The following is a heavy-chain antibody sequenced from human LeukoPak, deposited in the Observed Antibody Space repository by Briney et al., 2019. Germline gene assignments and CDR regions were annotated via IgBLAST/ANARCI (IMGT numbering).Heavy chain of an antibody. CDR1: GFTVSSNY. J-gene: IGHJ3*02. D-gene: IGHD3-22*01. Sequence: GGSLRLSCAASGFTVSSNYMSWVRQAPGKGLEWVSVIYSGGSTYYAAPVKGRFTISRDDSNNTLYLQMNSLKTEDTAVYYCTTVYDSSGYYFPRGAFDIWGQGTMVTVSS. CDR3: TTVYDSSGYYFPRGAFDI. CDR2: IYSGGST. V-gene: IGHV3-66*01.